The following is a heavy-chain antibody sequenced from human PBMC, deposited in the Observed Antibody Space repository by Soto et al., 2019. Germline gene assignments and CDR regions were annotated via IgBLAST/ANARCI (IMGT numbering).Heavy chain of an antibody. V-gene: IGHV4-39*01. Sequence: PSETMSLTSTVSGGTISSNIFYWGWIRQPPGKGLEWIGSIYYSGSTYYNPSLKSRVTISVDTSKNQFSLKLSSVTATDTAVYYCARQGKYSSSPWIYYFDYWGQGTLVTVTS. CDR3: ARQGKYSSSPWIYYFDY. CDR2: IYYSGST. D-gene: IGHD6-6*01. CDR1: GGTISSNIFY. J-gene: IGHJ4*02.